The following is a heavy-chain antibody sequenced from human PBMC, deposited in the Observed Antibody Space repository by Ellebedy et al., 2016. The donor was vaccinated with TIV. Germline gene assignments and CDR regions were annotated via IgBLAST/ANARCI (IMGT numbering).Heavy chain of an antibody. CDR3: ARRRADSSGYAHFDY. CDR1: GFTFSSHA. CDR2: ISGNSGRT. V-gene: IGHV3-23*01. D-gene: IGHD5-18*01. Sequence: GESLKISCAASGFTFSSHALSWVRLAPGQGLEWVSGISGNSGRTNYAASVKGRFTISRDNSKNTLYLQMNSLRAEDTAIYYCARRRADSSGYAHFDYWGQGTLVTISS. J-gene: IGHJ4*02.